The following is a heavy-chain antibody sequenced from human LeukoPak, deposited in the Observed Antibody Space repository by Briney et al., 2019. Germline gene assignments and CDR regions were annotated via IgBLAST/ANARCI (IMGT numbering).Heavy chain of an antibody. CDR3: ARDLVELADY. CDR1: GFTFSSNS. Sequence: GGSLRLSCAASGFTFSSNSMNWVRQAPGKGLEWVSSISSSSSYIYYADSVKGRFTISRDNAKNSLYLQMNSLRAEDTAVYYCARDLVELADYWGQGTLVTVSS. CDR2: ISSSSSYI. V-gene: IGHV3-21*01. J-gene: IGHJ4*02. D-gene: IGHD1-26*01.